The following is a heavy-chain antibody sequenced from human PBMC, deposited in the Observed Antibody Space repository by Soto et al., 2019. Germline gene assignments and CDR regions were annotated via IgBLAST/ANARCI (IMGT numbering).Heavy chain of an antibody. Sequence: SETLSLTCAVYGGSFSGYYWSWIRQPPGKGLEWIGEINHSGSTNYNPSLKSRVTISVDTSKNQFSLKLSSVTAADTAVYYCARGSNGPHYYYYMDVWGKGTTVTVS. CDR2: INHSGST. J-gene: IGHJ6*03. D-gene: IGHD4-4*01. CDR3: ARGSNGPHYYYYMDV. CDR1: GGSFSGYY. V-gene: IGHV4-34*01.